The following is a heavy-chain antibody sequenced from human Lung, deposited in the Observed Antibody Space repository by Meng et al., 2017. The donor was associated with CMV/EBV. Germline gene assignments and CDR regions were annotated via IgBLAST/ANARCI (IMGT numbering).Heavy chain of an antibody. CDR2: LSYDGSQR. D-gene: IGHD2-2*01. CDR3: ARAAFCSSSTCWYVMDV. Sequence: SCVASRSTHFKSYSMHWVRQAPGKGLEWVAILSYDGSQRYYTDSVKGRFTISRDNSMDTMYLQMNSLRPEDTAVYYCARAAFCSSSTCWYVMDVWXQGTTVTVSS. CDR1: RSTHFKSYS. V-gene: IGHV3-30*14. J-gene: IGHJ6*02.